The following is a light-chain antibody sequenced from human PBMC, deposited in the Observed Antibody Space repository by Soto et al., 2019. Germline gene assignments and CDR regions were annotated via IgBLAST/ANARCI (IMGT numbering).Light chain of an antibody. CDR2: AAS. CDR3: QPYNSY. V-gene: IGKV1-5*01. Sequence: DIQMSQSPSPLSVSVGDRVTITCRASQSIGGFLNWYQQKLGKAPKLLIYAASSLQSGVPSRFSGSGSGTDFTLTISSLQPEDFATYYCQPYNSYFGGGTKVDI. CDR1: QSIGGF. J-gene: IGKJ4*01.